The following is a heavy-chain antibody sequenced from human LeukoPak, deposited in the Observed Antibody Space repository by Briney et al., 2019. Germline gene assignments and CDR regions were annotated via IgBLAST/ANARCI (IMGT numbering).Heavy chain of an antibody. D-gene: IGHD6-13*01. CDR3: AKAVQYSSSYDY. J-gene: IGHJ4*02. Sequence: GGSLRLSCAASGFTFSNAWMSWVRQAPGKGLEWVANIKQDGSEKYYVDSVKGRFTISRDNAKNSLYLQMNSLRAEDTAVYYCAKAVQYSSSYDYWGQGTLVTVSS. V-gene: IGHV3-7*03. CDR2: IKQDGSEK. CDR1: GFTFSNAW.